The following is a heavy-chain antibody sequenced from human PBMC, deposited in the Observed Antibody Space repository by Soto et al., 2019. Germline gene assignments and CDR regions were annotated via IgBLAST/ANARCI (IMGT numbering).Heavy chain of an antibody. CDR3: ARARDATGPFDY. V-gene: IGHV3-33*01. CDR2: IWYDGSNR. D-gene: IGHD3-9*01. J-gene: IGHJ4*02. Sequence: QVNLVESGGGVVQPGGSLTLSCAASGFSFSNYGMHWVRQAPGKGLEWVAVIWYDGSNRYHTDSVKGRFTISRDNSKNPAYLQMNSLRAEDTAVYYCARARDATGPFDYWGQGTLVTVSS. CDR1: GFSFSNYG.